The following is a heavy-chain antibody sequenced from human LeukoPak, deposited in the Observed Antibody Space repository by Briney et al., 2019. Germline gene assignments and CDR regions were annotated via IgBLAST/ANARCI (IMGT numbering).Heavy chain of an antibody. CDR2: ISYDGSNK. V-gene: IGHV3-30-3*01. CDR1: GFTFSSYA. D-gene: IGHD3-3*01. J-gene: IGHJ4*02. Sequence: GGSLRLSCAASGFTFSSYAMHWVRQAPGKGLEWVTVISYDGSNKYYADSVKGRFTISRDNSKNTLYLQMNSLRAEDTAVYYCAREDYDFWSGYPAKGFDYWGQGTLVTVSS. CDR3: AREDYDFWSGYPAKGFDY.